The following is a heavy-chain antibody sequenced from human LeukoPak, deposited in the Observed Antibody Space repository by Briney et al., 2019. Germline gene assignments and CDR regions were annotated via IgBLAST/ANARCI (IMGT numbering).Heavy chain of an antibody. CDR1: GFTFSSYG. Sequence: PGGSLRLSCAASGFTFSSYGMHWVRQAPGKGLQWVAFTRDDGSTKYYSDSVKGRFTISRDNPKNTLYLQMNSLRAEDTAVYYCAKMGDYGAAYAFHIWGQGTIVTVSS. V-gene: IGHV3-30*02. CDR3: AKMGDYGAAYAFHI. CDR2: TRDDGSTK. D-gene: IGHD4-17*01. J-gene: IGHJ3*02.